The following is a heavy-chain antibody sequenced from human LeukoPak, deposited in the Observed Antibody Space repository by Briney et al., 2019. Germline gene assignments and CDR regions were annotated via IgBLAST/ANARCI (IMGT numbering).Heavy chain of an antibody. CDR3: ARRTLLYSSSWYYFDY. D-gene: IGHD6-13*01. CDR1: GSSISSSSYY. V-gene: IGHV4-39*01. Sequence: SETLSLTCTVSGSSISSSSYYWGWIRQPPGKGLEWIGSIYYSGSTYYNPSLKSRVTISVDTSKNQFPLKLSSVTAADTAVYYCARRTLLYSSSWYYFDYWGQGTLVTVSS. J-gene: IGHJ4*02. CDR2: IYYSGST.